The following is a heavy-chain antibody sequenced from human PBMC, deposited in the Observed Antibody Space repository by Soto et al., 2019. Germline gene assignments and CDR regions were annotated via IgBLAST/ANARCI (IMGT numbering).Heavy chain of an antibody. CDR2: IYYSGST. D-gene: IGHD2-21*02. V-gene: IGHV4-31*03. Sequence: QVQLQESGPGLVKPSQTLSLTCTVSGGSISSGGYYWSWIRQHPGKGLEWIGYIYYSGSTYYNPSRKSRVTISVDTSKNQISLKLSSVTAADTAVYYCARARYCGGDCEYFQHWGQGTLVTVSS. CDR3: ARARYCGGDCEYFQH. CDR1: GGSISSGGYY. J-gene: IGHJ1*01.